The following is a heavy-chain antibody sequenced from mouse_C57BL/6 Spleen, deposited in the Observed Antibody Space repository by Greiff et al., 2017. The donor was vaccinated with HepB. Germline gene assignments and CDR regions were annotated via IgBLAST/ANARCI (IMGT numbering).Heavy chain of an antibody. CDR3: ARHEGGYGSSHDYFDY. J-gene: IGHJ2*01. Sequence: VKLMESGAELVKPGASVKLSCKASGYTFTEYTIHWVKQRSGQGLEWIGWFYPGSGSIKYNEKFKDKATLTADKSSSTVYMELSRLTSEDSAVYFCARHEGGYGSSHDYFDYWGQGTTLTVSS. D-gene: IGHD1-1*01. CDR2: FYPGSGSI. CDR1: GYTFTEYT. V-gene: IGHV1-62-2*01.